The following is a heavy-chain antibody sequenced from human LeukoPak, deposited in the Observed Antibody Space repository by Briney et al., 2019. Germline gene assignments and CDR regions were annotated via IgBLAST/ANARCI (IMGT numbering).Heavy chain of an antibody. Sequence: PSETLSFTCTVSGGSISSYYWNWIRQPPGKGQEWIGYIYYSGSTNYNPSLKSRVTISVDTSKNQFSLKLSSVTAADTAVYYCARENLGGSWVFDYWGQGTLVTVSS. CDR3: ARENLGGSWVFDY. J-gene: IGHJ4*02. CDR1: GGSISSYY. D-gene: IGHD2-15*01. V-gene: IGHV4-59*01. CDR2: IYYSGST.